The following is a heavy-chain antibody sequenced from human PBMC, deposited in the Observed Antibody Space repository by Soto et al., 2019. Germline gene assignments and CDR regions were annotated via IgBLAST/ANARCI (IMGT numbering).Heavy chain of an antibody. Sequence: QVQLVQSGAEVKKPGASVMVSCKAWGYTFTDYTMHWVRQAPGQRLEWMGWINAGNGNTQYSQKFQGRVTITRDTSASTAYMALSSLTSEDTAVYYCARHLSVSGSDLDYWGQGTLVTVSS. CDR2: INAGNGNT. D-gene: IGHD3-10*01. J-gene: IGHJ4*02. V-gene: IGHV1-3*01. CDR3: ARHLSVSGSDLDY. CDR1: GYTFTDYT.